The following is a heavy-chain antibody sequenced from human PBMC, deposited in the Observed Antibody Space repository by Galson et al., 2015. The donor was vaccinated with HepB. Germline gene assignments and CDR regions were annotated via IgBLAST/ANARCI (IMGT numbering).Heavy chain of an antibody. D-gene: IGHD3-3*01. CDR2: ISYDGSNK. J-gene: IGHJ6*03. Sequence: SLRLSCAASGFTFSSYAMHWVRQAPGKGLEWVAVISYDGSNKYYADPVKGRFTISRDNSKNTLYLQMNSLRAEDTAVYYCARDGPEVRFLEWPPHYMDVWGKGTTVTVSS. CDR1: GFTFSSYA. CDR3: ARDGPEVRFLEWPPHYMDV. V-gene: IGHV3-30-3*01.